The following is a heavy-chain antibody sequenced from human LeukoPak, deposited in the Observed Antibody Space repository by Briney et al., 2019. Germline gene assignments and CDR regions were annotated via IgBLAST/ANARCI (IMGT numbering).Heavy chain of an antibody. CDR2: ISSSGSTI. Sequence: GGSLRLSCGASGFTFSRYAMSWVRQAPGKGLEWVSYISSSGSTIYYADSVKGRFTISRDNAKNSLYLQMNSLRAEDTAVYYCAAYDSSGYFGFDPWGQGTLVTVSS. CDR3: AAYDSSGYFGFDP. D-gene: IGHD3-22*01. V-gene: IGHV3-48*04. J-gene: IGHJ5*02. CDR1: GFTFSRYA.